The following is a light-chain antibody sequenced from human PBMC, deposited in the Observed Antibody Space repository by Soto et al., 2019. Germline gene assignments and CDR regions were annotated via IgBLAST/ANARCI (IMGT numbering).Light chain of an antibody. Sequence: EIVMTQSPATLSVSPGERATLSCRASQSVNIYLAWYQQKPGQAPRLLIFGATYRATGIPARFSGSGSGTEFNLTISSLQSEDFGVYFCQQYDDGLRLTFGGGTKVEIK. CDR3: QQYDDGLRLT. CDR2: GAT. J-gene: IGKJ4*01. V-gene: IGKV3D-15*01. CDR1: QSVNIY.